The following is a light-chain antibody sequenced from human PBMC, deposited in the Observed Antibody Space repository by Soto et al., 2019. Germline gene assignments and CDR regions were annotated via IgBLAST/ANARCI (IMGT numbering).Light chain of an antibody. J-gene: IGKJ3*01. Sequence: EIVMTQSPATLSVSPGERATLSCRASQSVSSNLAWYQQKPGQAPRLLIYGASTRATGIPARFSGSGSGTEFTLTISSLQSEDFAVYYCQQCNSWPPVTFGPGTKVDIK. CDR2: GAS. CDR3: QQCNSWPPVT. V-gene: IGKV3-15*01. CDR1: QSVSSN.